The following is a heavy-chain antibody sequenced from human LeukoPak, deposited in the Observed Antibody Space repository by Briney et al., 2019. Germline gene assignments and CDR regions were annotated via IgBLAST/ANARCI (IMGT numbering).Heavy chain of an antibody. V-gene: IGHV1-2*02. J-gene: IGHJ4*02. CDR1: GYTFTGYY. Sequence: ASVKVSCKASGYTFTGYYIHWVRQAPGQGLEWMGWINPNSGGTNYAQKFQGRVTMTRDTSISTAYMELSRLRSDDTAVYYCARASDGVVRGVIIVWGQGTLVTVSS. CDR2: INPNSGGT. D-gene: IGHD3-10*01. CDR3: ARASDGVVRGVIIV.